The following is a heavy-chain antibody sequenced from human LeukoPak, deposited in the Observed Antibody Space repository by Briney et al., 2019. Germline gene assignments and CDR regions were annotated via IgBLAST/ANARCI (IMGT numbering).Heavy chain of an antibody. CDR3: AREGDYYDSSGYYGVAFDI. CDR1: GFTFSSYA. V-gene: IGHV3-30-3*01. D-gene: IGHD3-22*01. J-gene: IGHJ3*02. Sequence: GGSLRLSCAASGFTFSSYAMHRVRQAPGKGLEWVAVISYDGSNKYYADSVKGRSTISRDNSKNTLYLQMNSLRAEDTAVYYCAREGDYYDSSGYYGVAFDIWGQGTMVTVSS. CDR2: ISYDGSNK.